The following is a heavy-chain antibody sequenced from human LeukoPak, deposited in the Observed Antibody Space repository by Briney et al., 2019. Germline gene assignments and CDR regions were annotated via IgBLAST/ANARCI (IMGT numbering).Heavy chain of an antibody. Sequence: PGGSLRLSCAASGFTFTNHDMGWVRQAPGKGLEWVSAISGSGGSTYYADSVKGRFTISRDNSKNTLYLQMNSLRAEDTAVYYCASITMIPYWGQGTLVTVSS. CDR1: GFTFTNHD. V-gene: IGHV3-23*01. J-gene: IGHJ1*01. CDR2: ISGSGGST. CDR3: ASITMIPY. D-gene: IGHD3-22*01.